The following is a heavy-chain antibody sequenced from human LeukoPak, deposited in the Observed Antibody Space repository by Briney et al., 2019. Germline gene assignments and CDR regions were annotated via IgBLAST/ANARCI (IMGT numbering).Heavy chain of an antibody. CDR3: ARTDLDYGDSPLGMDV. V-gene: IGHV5-51*01. CDR1: GYSFNSYW. J-gene: IGHJ6*04. Sequence: GESLKISCKGSGYSFNSYWIGWVRQMPGKGLKWMGIIYPGDSDARYSPSFQGQVTISADKSISTAYLQWSSLKASDTAMHYCARTDLDYGDSPLGMDVWGKGTTVTISS. D-gene: IGHD4-17*01. CDR2: IYPGDSDA.